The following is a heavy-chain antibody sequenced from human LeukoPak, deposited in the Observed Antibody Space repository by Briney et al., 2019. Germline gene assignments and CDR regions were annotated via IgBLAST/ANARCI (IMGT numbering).Heavy chain of an antibody. CDR2: IYHNGTR. CDR3: ATAPILRGEGGEHYKYGMDV. V-gene: IGHV4-4*02. Sequence: PSGTLSLTCAVSVGSISSGNWWSWVRQSPRKGLEWIGEIYHNGTRNYNPSLKSRVTISADTFKNHFSLKLTSVTAADTAVYYCATAPILRGEGGEHYKYGMDVWGQGTTVIVSS. J-gene: IGHJ6*02. D-gene: IGHD2-2*02. CDR1: VGSISSGNW.